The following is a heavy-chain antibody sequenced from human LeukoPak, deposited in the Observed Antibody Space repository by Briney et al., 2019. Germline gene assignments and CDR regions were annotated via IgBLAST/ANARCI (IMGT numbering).Heavy chain of an antibody. J-gene: IGHJ3*02. CDR1: GYMFRNYG. CDR2: ISTFNGHT. Sequence: ASVKVSCKTSGYMFRNYGITWVRQAPGQGLEWMGWISTFNGHTKYTQSLRDRVTMTTDTSTSTIYMELRSLRSDDTAVYYCAKGRVIYYDTTGYRPADSFDIWGQGTMVTVSS. CDR3: AKGRVIYYDTTGYRPADSFDI. V-gene: IGHV1-18*01. D-gene: IGHD3-22*01.